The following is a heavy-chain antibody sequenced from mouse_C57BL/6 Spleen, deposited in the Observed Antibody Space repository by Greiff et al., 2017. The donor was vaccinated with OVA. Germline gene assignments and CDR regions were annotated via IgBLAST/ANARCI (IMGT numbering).Heavy chain of an antibody. CDR3: ARARDPYYNYAMDY. V-gene: IGHV1-18*01. D-gene: IGHD2-12*01. Sequence: EVKLMESGPELVKPGASVKIPCKASGYTFTDYNMDWVKQSHGKSLEWIGDINPNNGGTIYNQKFKGKATLTVDKSSSTAYMELRSLTSEDTAVYYCARARDPYYNYAMDYWGQGTSVTVSS. CDR1: GYTFTDYN. CDR2: INPNNGGT. J-gene: IGHJ4*01.